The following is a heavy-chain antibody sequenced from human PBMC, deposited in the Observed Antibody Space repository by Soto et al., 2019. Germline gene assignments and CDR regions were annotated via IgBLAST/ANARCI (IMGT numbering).Heavy chain of an antibody. D-gene: IGHD3-9*01. V-gene: IGHV4-59*01. J-gene: IGHJ4*02. CDR3: ARADDILTGYQLDY. CDR2: IYYSGST. Sequence: SETLSLTCTVSGGSIRSYYWSWIRQPPGKGLEWIGYIYYSGSTNYNPSLKSRVTISLDTSKNQFSLKLSSVTAADTAVYYCARADDILTGYQLDYWGQGTLVTVSS. CDR1: GGSIRSYY.